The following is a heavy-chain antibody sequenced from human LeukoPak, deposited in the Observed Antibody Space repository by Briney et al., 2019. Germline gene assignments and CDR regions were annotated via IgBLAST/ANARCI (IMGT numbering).Heavy chain of an antibody. CDR3: ARDSCTSTSCLDS. V-gene: IGHV3-74*01. J-gene: IGHJ4*02. CDR1: GGPFSGYY. Sequence: PSETLSLTCAVYGGPFSGYYWSWIRQPPGKGLEWVSRINTDGSATSYADSVKGRFTISRDNSKNTLYLEMNSLRAEDTAVYYCARDSCTSTSCLDSWGQGTLVTVSS. CDR2: INTDGSAT. D-gene: IGHD2-2*01.